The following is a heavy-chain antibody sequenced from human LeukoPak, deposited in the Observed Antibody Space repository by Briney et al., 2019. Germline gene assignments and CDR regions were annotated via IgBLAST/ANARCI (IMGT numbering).Heavy chain of an antibody. Sequence: GESLKISCQGSGYSFTSYWISWVRQMPGKGLEWVGRIDPSDSYTNYSPSFQGHVTLSADKSISTAYLQWSSLKASDTAMYYCARSGYCSGGSCYPIDYWGQGTLVTVSS. CDR1: GYSFTSYW. CDR3: ARSGYCSGGSCYPIDY. J-gene: IGHJ4*02. CDR2: IDPSDSYT. V-gene: IGHV5-10-1*01. D-gene: IGHD2-15*01.